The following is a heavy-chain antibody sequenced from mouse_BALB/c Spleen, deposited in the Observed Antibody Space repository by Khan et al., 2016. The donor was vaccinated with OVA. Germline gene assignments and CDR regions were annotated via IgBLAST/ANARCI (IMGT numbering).Heavy chain of an antibody. D-gene: IGHD1-1*01. CDR3: AISNYYGGSLYAMDY. Sequence: DLVKPGASVKLSCKAAGYTFTSYWIYWIKQRPGEGLEWIGRLGPGSGSTYYNEMFKDKATLTVDTSSSTSYIQLSSLSSEDSAVYCCAISNYYGGSLYAMDYWGQGTSVTVSS. CDR2: LGPGSGST. CDR1: GYTFTSYW. V-gene: IGHV1S41*01. J-gene: IGHJ4*01.